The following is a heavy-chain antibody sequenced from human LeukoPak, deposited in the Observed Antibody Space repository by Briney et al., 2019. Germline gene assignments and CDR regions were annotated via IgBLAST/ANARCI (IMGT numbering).Heavy chain of an antibody. CDR2: IGHTGSIT. V-gene: IGHV3-48*04. CDR1: GFTFGSYS. Sequence: GGSLRLSCAASGFTFGSYSMNWVRHAPGKGLEWVSYIGHTGSITDYADSVKGRFTISRDNAKNSLYLQMNTLRAEDTAVYYCVRDGAVVTSGSYPWRYFQYWGQGTLVTVSS. J-gene: IGHJ1*01. CDR3: VRDGAVVTSGSYPWRYFQY. D-gene: IGHD3-10*01.